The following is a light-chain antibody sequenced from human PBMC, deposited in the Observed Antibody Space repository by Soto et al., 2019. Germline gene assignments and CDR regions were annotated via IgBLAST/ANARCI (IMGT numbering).Light chain of an antibody. CDR3: SSYTPSGVYV. Sequence: QSVLTQPASVSGSPGQSITISCTGTSGDVGGYNAVSWYQQHPGKAPKLMIYDVSNRPSGVSYRFSGSKSGSTASLTISGLQAEDEADYYCSSYTPSGVYVFGAGT. CDR2: DVS. CDR1: SGDVGGYNA. J-gene: IGLJ1*01. V-gene: IGLV2-14*01.